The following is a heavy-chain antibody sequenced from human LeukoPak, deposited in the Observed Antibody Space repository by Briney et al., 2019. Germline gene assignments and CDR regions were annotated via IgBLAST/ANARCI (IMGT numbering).Heavy chain of an antibody. D-gene: IGHD2/OR15-2a*01. J-gene: IGHJ4*02. CDR3: AKDLYSNSL. CDR2: ISGNGAST. CDR1: DFTFTTIA. V-gene: IGHV3-23*01. Sequence: GGSWRLSFAALDFTFTTIALTGFGKNPGRGLRWVSAISGNGASTYYADSVKGRFTISRDNSKNTLYLQMNSLRAEDTAVYYCAKDLYSNSLWGQGTLVTVSS.